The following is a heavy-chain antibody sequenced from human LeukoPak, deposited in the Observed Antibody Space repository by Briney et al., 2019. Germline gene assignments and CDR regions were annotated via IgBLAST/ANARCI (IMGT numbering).Heavy chain of an antibody. V-gene: IGHV1-2*02. CDR3: ARDGSGLGNSDLDY. Sequence: ASVKVSCKASGYTFTGYYMHWVRQAPGQGLERMGWINPNSGGTNYAQKFQGRVTMTRDTSITTAYMELSSLRSDDTAIYYCARDGSGLGNSDLDYWGQGTLVTVSS. CDR1: GYTFTGYY. D-gene: IGHD3-3*01. CDR2: INPNSGGT. J-gene: IGHJ4*02.